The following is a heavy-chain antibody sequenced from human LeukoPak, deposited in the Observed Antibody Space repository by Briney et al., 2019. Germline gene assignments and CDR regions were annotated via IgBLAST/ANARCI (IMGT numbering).Heavy chain of an antibody. J-gene: IGHJ4*02. D-gene: IGHD3-3*01. CDR1: GFTFSSYA. Sequence: SGGSLRLSCAASGFTFSSYAMSWVRQAPGKGLEWVSAISGSGGSTYYADSVKGRFTISRDNSKNTLYLQMNSRRAEDTAVYYWAKRGGGSGYSSPTDYWGQGTLVTVSS. CDR2: ISGSGGST. V-gene: IGHV3-23*01. CDR3: AKRGGGSGYSSPTDY.